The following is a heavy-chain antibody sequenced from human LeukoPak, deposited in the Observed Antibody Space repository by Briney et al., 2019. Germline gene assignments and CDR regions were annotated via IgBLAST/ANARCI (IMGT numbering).Heavy chain of an antibody. Sequence: SVKVSCKASGYTFTSYGISWVRQAPGQGLEWMGWINPNSGGTNYAQKFQGRVTMTRDTSISTAYMELSRLRSDDTAVYYCARVRVYYYDSSGYYDAFDIWGQGTMVTVSS. CDR1: GYTFTSYG. CDR3: ARVRVYYYDSSGYYDAFDI. D-gene: IGHD3-22*01. CDR2: INPNSGGT. J-gene: IGHJ3*02. V-gene: IGHV1-2*02.